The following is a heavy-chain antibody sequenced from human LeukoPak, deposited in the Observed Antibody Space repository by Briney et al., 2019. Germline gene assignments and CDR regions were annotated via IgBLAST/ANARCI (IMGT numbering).Heavy chain of an antibody. J-gene: IGHJ4*02. CDR3: AKDGKNYFDY. CDR1: GFTFSSYG. Sequence: GGSLRLSCAASGFTFSSYGMHWVRQAPGKGLEWVAFIRYDGSNKYYADSVKGRFTISRDNSKNSLSLQMNSLRAEDTALYYCAKDGKNYFDYWGQGTLVTVSS. V-gene: IGHV3-30*02. D-gene: IGHD1-26*01. CDR2: IRYDGSNK.